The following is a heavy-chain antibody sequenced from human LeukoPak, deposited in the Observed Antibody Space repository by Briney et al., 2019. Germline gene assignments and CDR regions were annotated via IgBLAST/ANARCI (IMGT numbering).Heavy chain of an antibody. J-gene: IGHJ4*02. Sequence: ASVKVSCKASGYTFTGYYMHWVRQAPGQGLEWTGWINPNSGGTNYAQKFQGRVTMTRDTSISTAYMELSRLRSDDTAVYYCARGNLRDGYNPGYDYWGQGTLVTVSS. CDR2: INPNSGGT. V-gene: IGHV1-2*02. D-gene: IGHD5-24*01. CDR3: ARGNLRDGYNPGYDY. CDR1: GYTFTGYY.